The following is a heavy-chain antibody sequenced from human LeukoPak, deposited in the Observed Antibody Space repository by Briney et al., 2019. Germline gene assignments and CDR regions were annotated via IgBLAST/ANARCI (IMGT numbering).Heavy chain of an antibody. Sequence: SETLSLTCAVYGGSFSGYYWSWIRQPPGKGLEWIGEINHSGSTNYNPSLKSRVTISVDTSKNQFSLKLSSVTAADTAVYYCARGPSRYCSGGSCYSLGFHWGQGTLVTVSS. CDR1: GGSFSGYY. CDR2: INHSGST. J-gene: IGHJ4*02. V-gene: IGHV4-34*01. CDR3: ARGPSRYCSGGSCYSLGFH. D-gene: IGHD2-15*01.